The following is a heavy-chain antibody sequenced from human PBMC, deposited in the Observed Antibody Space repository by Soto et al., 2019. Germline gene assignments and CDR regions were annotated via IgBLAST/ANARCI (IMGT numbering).Heavy chain of an antibody. CDR3: ARDRRREYYYGSQGMEV. Sequence: PSETLSLTCTVSVGSISSGGYYLSWIRQHPGKGLEWIGYIYYSGSTYYNPSLKSRVTISVDTSKNQFSLKMSSVTAADTAVYYCARDRRREYYYGSQGMEVSGQGTTVTVSS. CDR1: VGSISSGGYY. J-gene: IGHJ6*02. V-gene: IGHV4-31*03. CDR2: IYYSGST. D-gene: IGHD3-10*01.